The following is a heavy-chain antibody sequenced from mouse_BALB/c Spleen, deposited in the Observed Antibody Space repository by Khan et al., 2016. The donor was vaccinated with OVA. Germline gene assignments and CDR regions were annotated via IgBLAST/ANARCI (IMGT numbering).Heavy chain of an antibody. CDR2: IWGDGST. Sequence: QVQLKQSGPGLVAPSQSLSITCTVSGFSLTGYGINWVRQPPGKGLEWLGMIWGDGSTDYNSALTSRLSISKDNSKSQVFLKINNLQTDATARYYCARELRLGGFAYWGQGTLVTVSA. V-gene: IGHV2-6-7*01. CDR1: GFSLTGYG. J-gene: IGHJ3*01. CDR3: ARELRLGGFAY. D-gene: IGHD1-2*01.